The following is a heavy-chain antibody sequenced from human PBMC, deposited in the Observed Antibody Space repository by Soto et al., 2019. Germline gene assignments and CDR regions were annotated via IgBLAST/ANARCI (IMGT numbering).Heavy chain of an antibody. CDR3: AKDQLAVAGLNWFDP. Sequence: GGSLRLSCAASGFSFSNYAMNWVRQPPGKGLEWVSVISGSGGSTYYADSAKGRFTISRDNSKNTLYLQMNSLRAEDTAVYYCAKDQLAVAGLNWFDPWGQGTLVTVSS. J-gene: IGHJ5*02. D-gene: IGHD6-19*01. CDR2: ISGSGGST. V-gene: IGHV3-23*01. CDR1: GFSFSNYA.